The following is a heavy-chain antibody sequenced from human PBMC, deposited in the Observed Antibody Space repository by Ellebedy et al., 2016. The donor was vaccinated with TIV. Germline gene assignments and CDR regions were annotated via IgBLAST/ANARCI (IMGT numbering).Heavy chain of an antibody. CDR1: GFTLSDTW. D-gene: IGHD1-26*01. CDR2: IKEDGSEE. J-gene: IGHJ4*02. V-gene: IGHV3-7*03. CDR3: VRDLHWSYLD. Sequence: PGGSLRLSCAASGFTLSDTWMYWVRQAPGKGLEWVANIKEDGSEEYYVDSVKGRFTISRDNAKNSLYLQMNSLRAEDTAVYYCVRDLHWSYLDWGQGTLVTVSS.